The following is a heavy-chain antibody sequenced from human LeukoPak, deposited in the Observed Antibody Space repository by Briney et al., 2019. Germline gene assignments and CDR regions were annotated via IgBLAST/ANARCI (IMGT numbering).Heavy chain of an antibody. J-gene: IGHJ6*02. V-gene: IGHV3-66*01. CDR2: IYSGGST. D-gene: IGHD5-12*01. CDR1: GFTVSSIY. CDR3: ARWGIVATFFYYGMDV. Sequence: PGGSLRLSCAASGFTVSSIYMSWVRQAPGKGLEWVSVIYSGGSTYYADSVKGRFTISRDNSKNTLYRQMNSLRAEDTAVYYCARWGIVATFFYYGMDVWGQGTTVTVSS.